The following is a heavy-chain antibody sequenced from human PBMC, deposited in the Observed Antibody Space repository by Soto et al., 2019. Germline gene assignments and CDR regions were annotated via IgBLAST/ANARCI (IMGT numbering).Heavy chain of an antibody. D-gene: IGHD5-18*01. CDR3: ARERGGYGLFDS. J-gene: IGHJ4*02. V-gene: IGHV4-30-2*01. CDR2: IYPSGMP. Sequence: TLSLTWTLSGCTISSGYSSSWIRQPPGKGLEWIGYIYPSGMPFYNPSLRSRVTISIDRSNDQFSLNLRSVTAADTAVYYCARERGGYGLFDSWGQGTLVTVSS. CDR1: GCTISSGYS.